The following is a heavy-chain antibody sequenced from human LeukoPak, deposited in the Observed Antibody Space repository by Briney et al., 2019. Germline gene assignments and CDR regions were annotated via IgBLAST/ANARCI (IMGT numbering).Heavy chain of an antibody. CDR3: ATGGRTRIVARGGYFQH. V-gene: IGHV1-46*01. Sequence: ASVKVSCKASGYTFTTYYMHWVPQAPGQGLECMGVINPSGGSTSYAQKFQGRVTMTRDTSTSTVYMELSSLRSEDTAVYYCATGGRTRIVARGGYFQHWGQGTLVTVSS. J-gene: IGHJ1*01. CDR2: INPSGGST. D-gene: IGHD5-12*01. CDR1: GYTFTTYY.